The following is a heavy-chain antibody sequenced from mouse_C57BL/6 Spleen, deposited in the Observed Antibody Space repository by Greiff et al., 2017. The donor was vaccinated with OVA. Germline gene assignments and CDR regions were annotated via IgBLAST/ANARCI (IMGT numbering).Heavy chain of an antibody. CDR1: GYTFTSYG. V-gene: IGHV1-81*01. D-gene: IGHD1-1*01. CDR2: IYPRSGNT. Sequence: VQLQQSGAELARPGASVKLSCKASGYTFTSYGISWVKQRTGQGLEWIGEIYPRSGNTYYNEKFKGKATLTADKSSSTAYMELRSLTSEDSAVYFCAEGDGSSYDAMDYWGQGTSVTVSS. J-gene: IGHJ4*01. CDR3: AEGDGSSYDAMDY.